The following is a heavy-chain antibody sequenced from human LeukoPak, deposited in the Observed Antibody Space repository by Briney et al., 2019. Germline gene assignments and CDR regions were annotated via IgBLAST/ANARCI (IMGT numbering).Heavy chain of an antibody. Sequence: ASVKVSCKASGYTFTGYYMHWVRQAPGQGLGWMGWINPSSGGTNYAQKFQGRVTMTRDTSISTAYMELSRLRSDDTAVYYCARYYDFWSGFASTNWFDPWGQGTLVTVSS. CDR3: ARYYDFWSGFASTNWFDP. CDR1: GYTFTGYY. D-gene: IGHD3-3*01. V-gene: IGHV1-2*02. J-gene: IGHJ5*02. CDR2: INPSSGGT.